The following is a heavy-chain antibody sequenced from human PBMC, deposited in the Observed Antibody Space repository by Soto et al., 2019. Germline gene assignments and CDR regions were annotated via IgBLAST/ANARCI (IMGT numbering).Heavy chain of an antibody. CDR3: AKAGDIVVVPAAIPVLEQGGMDV. V-gene: IGHV1-69*06. Sequence: SVKVSCKTSGGTFSSYAISWVRQAPGQGLEWMGGIVPLFRTTNYAQKFQGRVTITADTSTYTVYMELSGLRSDDTAVYYCAKAGDIVVVPAAIPVLEQGGMDVWGQGTTVTVSS. CDR1: GGTFSSYA. D-gene: IGHD2-2*02. J-gene: IGHJ6*02. CDR2: IVPLFRTT.